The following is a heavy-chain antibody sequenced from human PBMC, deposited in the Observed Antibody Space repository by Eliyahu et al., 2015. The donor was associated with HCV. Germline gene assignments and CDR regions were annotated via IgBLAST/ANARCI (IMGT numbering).Heavy chain of an antibody. V-gene: IGHV3-23*01. D-gene: IGHD1-1*01. Sequence: EVQLLESGGALVQPGGSLRLSCAASGFXFSNFPMSWVRQAPGTGLEWVSAITGGGGSTYYADSVKGRFTISRDNSKNTLYLQINSLRAEDTAVYYCARDPGRTTGVEHWGQGTLVTVSS. CDR2: ITGGGGST. CDR3: ARDPGRTTGVEH. CDR1: GFXFSNFP. J-gene: IGHJ4*02.